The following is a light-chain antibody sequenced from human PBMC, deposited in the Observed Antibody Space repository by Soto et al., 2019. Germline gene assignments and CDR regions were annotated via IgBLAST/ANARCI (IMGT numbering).Light chain of an antibody. CDR1: SSDVGGYNY. CDR3: CSYAGGLV. V-gene: IGLV2-11*01. CDR2: DVS. J-gene: IGLJ3*02. Sequence: QSALTQPRSVSGSPGQSVTISCTGTSSDVGGYNYVSWYQQHPGKAPKLMIYDVSKRPSGVPDRFSGSKSGNTASLTISGLQAEDEADYYCCSYAGGLVFGGGTKLTVL.